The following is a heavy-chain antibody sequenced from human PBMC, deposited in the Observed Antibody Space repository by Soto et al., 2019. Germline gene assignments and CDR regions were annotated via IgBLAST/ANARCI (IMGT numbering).Heavy chain of an antibody. Sequence: ASETLSLTCTVSGGSISSYYWSWIRQPPGKGLEWIGYIYYSGSTNYNPSLKSRVTISVDTSKNQFSLKLSSVTAADTAVYYCARGGITPDAFDIWGQGTMVTVSS. CDR2: IYYSGST. J-gene: IGHJ3*02. CDR3: ARGGITPDAFDI. V-gene: IGHV4-59*01. D-gene: IGHD3-10*01. CDR1: GGSISSYY.